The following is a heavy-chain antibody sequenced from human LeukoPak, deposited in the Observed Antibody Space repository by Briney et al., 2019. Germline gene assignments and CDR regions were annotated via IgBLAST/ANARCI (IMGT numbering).Heavy chain of an antibody. Sequence: PSETLSLTCTVSGGSISTYYWSWIRQPPGKGLEWIGYIYYSGSTNYKPSLKSRVTMSVDTSKSQFSLKLSSVTAADTAVYYCAREGVTHNWFDPWGQGTLVTVSS. D-gene: IGHD4-11*01. CDR3: AREGVTHNWFDP. V-gene: IGHV4-59*01. CDR1: GGSISTYY. CDR2: IYYSGST. J-gene: IGHJ5*02.